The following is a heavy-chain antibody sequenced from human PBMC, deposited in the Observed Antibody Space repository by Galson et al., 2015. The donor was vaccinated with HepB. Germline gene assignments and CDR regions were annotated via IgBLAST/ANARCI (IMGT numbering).Heavy chain of an antibody. CDR1: GFTFSSYW. Sequence: SLRLSCAASGFTFSSYWMSWVRQAPGKGLEWVANIKQDGSEKYYVDSVKGRFTISRDNAKNSLYLQMNSLRAEDTAVYYCARGDGQLVEYYYYGMDVWGQGTTVTVSS. D-gene: IGHD6-13*01. J-gene: IGHJ6*02. CDR3: ARGDGQLVEYYYYGMDV. CDR2: IKQDGSEK. V-gene: IGHV3-7*03.